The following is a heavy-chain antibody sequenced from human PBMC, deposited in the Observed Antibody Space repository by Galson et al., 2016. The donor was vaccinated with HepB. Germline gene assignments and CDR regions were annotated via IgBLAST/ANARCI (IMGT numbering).Heavy chain of an antibody. CDR3: VREDYGDDPIYYYYYGMDV. D-gene: IGHD4-17*01. V-gene: IGHV3-74*01. J-gene: IGHJ6*02. CDR2: INSDGSST. Sequence: SLRLSCAASGFPFSRYWMHWVRQAPGKGLVWVSRINSDGSSTTYADSAKGRFTISRDNAKNTLYLQMNSLRAEDTALYYCVREDYGDDPIYYYYYGMDVWGQGTTVSVSS. CDR1: GFPFSRYW.